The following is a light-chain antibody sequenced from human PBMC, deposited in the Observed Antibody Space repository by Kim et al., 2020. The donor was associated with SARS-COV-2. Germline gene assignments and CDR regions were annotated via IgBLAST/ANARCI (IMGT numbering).Light chain of an antibody. Sequence: AIQMTQSPSSLSASVGDRVTITCRASQGIRNDLGWYQQKPGRAPNVLIYATSTLQSGVPSRFSGSGSGTDFTLTISSLQPQDVATYYCLKDYDISLTFVGGTKVYIK. CDR3: LKDYDISLT. V-gene: IGKV1-6*01. CDR2: ATS. J-gene: IGKJ4*01. CDR1: QGIRND.